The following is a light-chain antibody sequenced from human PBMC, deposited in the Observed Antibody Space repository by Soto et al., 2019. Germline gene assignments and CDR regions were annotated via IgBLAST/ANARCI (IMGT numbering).Light chain of an antibody. Sequence: QSLLTQPASVSGSPGQSITISCTGTSSDVGNYKYVSWYQQHPGKAPKLMIYEVSNRPSGVSNRFSGSKSGNTASLTISGLQAEDETDYYCFSYTSSGTYGFGTGTKV. CDR3: FSYTSSGTYG. J-gene: IGLJ1*01. CDR2: EVS. V-gene: IGLV2-14*01. CDR1: SSDVGNYKY.